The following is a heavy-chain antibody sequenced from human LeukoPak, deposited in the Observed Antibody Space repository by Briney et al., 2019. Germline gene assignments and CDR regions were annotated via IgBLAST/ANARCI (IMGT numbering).Heavy chain of an antibody. Sequence: SETLSLTCAVSGYSISSGYYWGWIRQPPGKGLEWIGSIYHSGSTYYNPSLKSRVTISVDTSKNKFSLKLSSVTATDAAIYYCERERSSSSDYWGQGTLVTVSS. V-gene: IGHV4-38-2*02. D-gene: IGHD6-6*01. CDR3: ERERSSSSDY. J-gene: IGHJ4*02. CDR2: IYHSGST. CDR1: GYSISSGYY.